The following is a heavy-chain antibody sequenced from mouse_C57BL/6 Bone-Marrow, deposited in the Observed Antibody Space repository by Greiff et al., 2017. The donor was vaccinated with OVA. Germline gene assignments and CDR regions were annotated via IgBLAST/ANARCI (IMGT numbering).Heavy chain of an antibody. CDR1: GFTFSDYY. D-gene: IGHD1-1*01. CDR3: ARVRYYGPHFDY. Sequence: EVMLVESEGGLVQPGSSMKLSCTASGFTFSDYYMAWVRQVPEKGLEWVANINYDGSSTYYLDSLKSRFIISRDNAKNILYLQMSSLKSEDTATYYCARVRYYGPHFDYWGQGTTLTVSS. J-gene: IGHJ2*01. V-gene: IGHV5-16*01. CDR2: INYDGSST.